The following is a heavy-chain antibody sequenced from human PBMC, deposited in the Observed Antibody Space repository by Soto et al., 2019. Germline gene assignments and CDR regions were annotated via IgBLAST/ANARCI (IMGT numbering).Heavy chain of an antibody. J-gene: IGHJ4*02. V-gene: IGHV3-23*01. CDR2: ISGSGGST. Sequence: GGSLRLSCAASRFTFSSYAMSWVRQAPGKGLEWVSAISGSGGSTYYADSVKGRFTISRDNSKNTLYLQMNSLRAEDTAVYYCAKDRGVTMVRGVIIKRIFDYWGQGTLVTVSS. CDR1: RFTFSSYA. CDR3: AKDRGVTMVRGVIIKRIFDY. D-gene: IGHD3-10*01.